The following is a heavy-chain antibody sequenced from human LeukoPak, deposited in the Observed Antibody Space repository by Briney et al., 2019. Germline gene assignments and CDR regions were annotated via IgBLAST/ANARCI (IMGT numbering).Heavy chain of an antibody. CDR2: IKQDGSEK. CDR1: GFTFSSYW. V-gene: IGHV3-7*01. D-gene: IGHD1-26*01. J-gene: IGHJ4*02. CDR3: ARVDWELAFDY. Sequence: GGSLRLSCAASGFTFSSYWMSWVRQAPGKGLEWVANIKQDGSEKYYVDSVKGRFTISRDSAKNSLYLQMNSLRAEDTAVYYCARVDWELAFDYWGQGTLVTVSS.